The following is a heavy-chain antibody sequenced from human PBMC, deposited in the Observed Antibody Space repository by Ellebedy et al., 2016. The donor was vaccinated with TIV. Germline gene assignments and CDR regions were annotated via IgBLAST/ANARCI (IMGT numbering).Heavy chain of an antibody. CDR3: ISASYGSGSSLEY. CDR2: IKQDGSDK. Sequence: GESLKISCAASGFTFSSSWMTWVRQAPGKGLEWVANIKQDGSDKFYVDSVKGRFTISRDNAKNTLFLQMDSLRAEDTGVYYCISASYGSGSSLEYWGQGTLVTVSP. D-gene: IGHD3-10*01. CDR1: GFTFSSSW. V-gene: IGHV3-7*01. J-gene: IGHJ4*02.